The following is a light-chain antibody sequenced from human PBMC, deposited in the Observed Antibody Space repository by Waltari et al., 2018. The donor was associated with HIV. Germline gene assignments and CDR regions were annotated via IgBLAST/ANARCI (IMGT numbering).Light chain of an antibody. J-gene: IGLJ1*01. CDR3: CSYAGTYTYV. V-gene: IGLV2-11*01. CDR2: EVS. Sequence: QSALTQPRSVSGSPGQSVTISCTGTSSDIRYFDYTSWYQQYPGKAPKVIIYEVSQRPSGVPDRFTASKSGITASLTISGLQDEDEADYYCCSYAGTYTYVFGTGTTVTVL. CDR1: SSDIRYFDY.